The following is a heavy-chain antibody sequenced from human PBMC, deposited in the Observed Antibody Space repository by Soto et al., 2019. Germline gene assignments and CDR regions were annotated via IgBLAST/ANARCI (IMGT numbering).Heavy chain of an antibody. Sequence: ASVKVSCTASGGTFSSYAISWVRQAPGQGLEWMGGIIPIFGTANYAQKFQGRVTITADESTSTAYMELSSLRSEDTAVYYCATRDYQVEGPGAFDIWGQGTMVTVSS. J-gene: IGHJ3*02. CDR3: ATRDYQVEGPGAFDI. CDR1: GGTFSSYA. CDR2: IIPIFGTA. D-gene: IGHD4-17*01. V-gene: IGHV1-69*13.